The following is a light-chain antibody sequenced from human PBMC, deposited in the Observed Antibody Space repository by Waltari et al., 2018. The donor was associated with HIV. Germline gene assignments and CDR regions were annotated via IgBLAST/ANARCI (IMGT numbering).Light chain of an antibody. CDR1: SLPKQY. CDR3: QSADSSGSSWV. J-gene: IGLJ3*02. V-gene: IGLV3-25*03. CDR2: KDS. Sequence: SYELTQPPSVSVSPGQTARITCSGDSLPKQYVYLYQQRPRRARGLVIYKDSERPSAITERFSGSRSETTVTLTISGVQADDEADYYCQSADSSGSSWVFGGGTKLTV.